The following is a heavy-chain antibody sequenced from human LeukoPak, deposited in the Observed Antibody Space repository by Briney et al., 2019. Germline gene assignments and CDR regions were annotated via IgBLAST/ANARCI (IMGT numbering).Heavy chain of an antibody. CDR1: GFTFSSYD. Sequence: GSLGLSCAASGFTFSSYDIHWVRQATGKGLEWVSAIGTAGDTYYPGSVKGRFTISRENAKNSLYLQMNSLRAEDTAVYYCARSSSGWYIFDYWGQGTLVTVSS. V-gene: IGHV3-13*01. CDR3: ARSSSGWYIFDY. D-gene: IGHD6-19*01. J-gene: IGHJ4*02. CDR2: IGTAGDT.